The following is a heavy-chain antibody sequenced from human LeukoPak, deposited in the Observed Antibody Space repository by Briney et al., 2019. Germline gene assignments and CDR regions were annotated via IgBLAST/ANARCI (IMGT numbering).Heavy chain of an antibody. D-gene: IGHD4-23*01. CDR3: AGTTVVTRGLDY. CDR2: INAGNGNT. V-gene: IGHV1-3*01. J-gene: IGHJ4*02. Sequence: ASVKVSCKASGYTFTSYAMHWVRQASGQRLEWMGWINAGNGNTKYSQKLQGRVTMTTDTSTSTAYMELRSLRSDDTAVYYCAGTTVVTRGLDYWGQGTLVTVSS. CDR1: GYTFTSYA.